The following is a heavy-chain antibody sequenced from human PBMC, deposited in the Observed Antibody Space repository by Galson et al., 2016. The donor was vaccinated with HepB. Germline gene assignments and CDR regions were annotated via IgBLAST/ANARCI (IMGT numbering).Heavy chain of an antibody. CDR3: AKLGVRVATGGVDY. D-gene: IGHD3-3*01. CDR1: GFTFRSYA. Sequence: SLRLSCAASGFTFRSYAMSWVRQAPGKGLEWVSAIRGSDNVPTYADSVNGRFTIFRDDSKNAVFLQMNSLRAADTAIDYCAKLGVRVATGGVDYWGQGTLVTVSS. V-gene: IGHV3-23*01. CDR2: IRGSDNVP. J-gene: IGHJ4*02.